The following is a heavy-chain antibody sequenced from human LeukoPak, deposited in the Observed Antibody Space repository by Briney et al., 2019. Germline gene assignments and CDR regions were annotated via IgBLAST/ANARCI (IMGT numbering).Heavy chain of an antibody. D-gene: IGHD3-10*01. CDR2: IGTRRTSI. Sequence: GGSLRLSCAASGFTFSSYSMNWVRQTPGKGLEWVSSIGTRRTSIYYADSVKGRFTISRDNAKNTLYLQMNSLRAEDTAVYYCARVGVRGVIIGPRTYFDYWGQGTLVTVSS. V-gene: IGHV3-21*01. CDR3: ARVGVRGVIIGPRTYFDY. CDR1: GFTFSSYS. J-gene: IGHJ4*02.